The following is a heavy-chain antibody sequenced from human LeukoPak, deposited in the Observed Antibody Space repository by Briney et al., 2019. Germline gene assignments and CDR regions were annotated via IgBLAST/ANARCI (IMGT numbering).Heavy chain of an antibody. CDR3: AHGAMYQLDY. V-gene: IGHV3-21*04. Sequence: GGSLRLSCAASGFTFSSYNMNWVRQAPGKGLEWVSSISTSSSYIYYTDSVKGRFTISRDNAKNSLYLQMNSLRAEDTAVYYCAHGAMYQLDYWGQGTLVTVSS. CDR2: ISTSSSYI. J-gene: IGHJ4*02. CDR1: GFTFSSYN. D-gene: IGHD2-2*01.